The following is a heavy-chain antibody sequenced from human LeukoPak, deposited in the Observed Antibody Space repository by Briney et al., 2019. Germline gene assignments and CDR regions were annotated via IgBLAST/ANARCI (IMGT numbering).Heavy chain of an antibody. CDR1: GYSFTSYW. Sequence: GESLKISCKGSGYSFTSYWIGWVRQMPGKGLEWMGIIYPGDSDTSYIPSFQGQVTISADKSISTAYLQWRSLKASDTAMYHCARSQIRFGELYPDYWGQGPLVTVSS. D-gene: IGHD3-10*01. CDR3: ARSQIRFGELYPDY. CDR2: IYPGDSDT. J-gene: IGHJ4*02. V-gene: IGHV5-51*01.